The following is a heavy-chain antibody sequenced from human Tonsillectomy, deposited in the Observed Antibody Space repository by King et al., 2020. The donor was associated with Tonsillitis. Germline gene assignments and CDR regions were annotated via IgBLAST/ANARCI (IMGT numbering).Heavy chain of an antibody. V-gene: IGHV4-39*01. CDR1: GASISSNSFH. CDR2: IYYDGNI. J-gene: IGHJ4*01. D-gene: IGHD1-26*01. Sequence: QLQESGPGLVKPSETLSLTCAVSGASISSNSFHWGWIRQPPGKGLEWIGSIYYDGNIYYKPSLESRVTMSADTSNNQISLKLRSVTASDTAVYYCVRLQGYTGSFYLGRPLSPVDCWGHGALVTVSS. CDR3: VRLQGYTGSFYLGRPLSPVDC.